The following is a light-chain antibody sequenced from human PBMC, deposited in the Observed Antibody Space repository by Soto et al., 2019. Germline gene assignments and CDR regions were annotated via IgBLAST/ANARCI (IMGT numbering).Light chain of an antibody. J-gene: IGKJ1*01. Sequence: IQLTQSPSSLSASVGDRVTITCRASQGISSYLAWYQQKPGKAPKLLIYAASTLQSGVPSRFSGSGSGTDFTLTISSLQPDDFATYYCQQYYSYPWTFGQGTNVEIK. V-gene: IGKV1-9*01. CDR3: QQYYSYPWT. CDR1: QGISSY. CDR2: AAS.